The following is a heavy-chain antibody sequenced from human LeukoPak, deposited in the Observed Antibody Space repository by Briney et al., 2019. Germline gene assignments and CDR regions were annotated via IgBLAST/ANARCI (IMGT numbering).Heavy chain of an antibody. CDR3: AREPERQQLVSELDY. Sequence: SQILSLTCAISGDSVSSNSAAWNWIRQSPSRGLEWLGKTFNTSKWLIDFAVSGKSRLTLHPDTSKNQFSLHLNSVTPEDTAVYYCAREPERQQLVSELDYWGRGTLVTVSS. D-gene: IGHD6-13*01. CDR1: GDSVSSNSAA. J-gene: IGHJ4*02. CDR2: TFNTSKWLI. V-gene: IGHV6-1*01.